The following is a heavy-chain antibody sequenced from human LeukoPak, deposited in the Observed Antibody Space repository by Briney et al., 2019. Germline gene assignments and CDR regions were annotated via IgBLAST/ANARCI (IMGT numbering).Heavy chain of an antibody. D-gene: IGHD3-3*01. CDR2: IQYDGTDK. CDR3: ARDQRITVFGVAFDAFDI. J-gene: IGHJ3*02. V-gene: IGHV3-30*02. CDR1: TFNFSNYG. Sequence: GGSLRLSCAASTFNFSNYGMHWVRQVPGKGLEWLAFIQYDGTDKYYADSVKGRFTISRDNSRNTLYLQMNSLRVEDTAVYYCARDQRITVFGVAFDAFDIWGQGTMVTVSS.